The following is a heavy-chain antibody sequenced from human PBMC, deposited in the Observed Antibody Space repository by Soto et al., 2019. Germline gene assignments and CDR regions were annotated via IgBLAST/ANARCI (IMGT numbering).Heavy chain of an antibody. J-gene: IGHJ4*02. V-gene: IGHV1-18*01. CDR1: GYTFTNYG. D-gene: IGHD1-26*01. CDR2: ISAYNGET. Sequence: QVQLVQSGPEVKKPGASAKVSCQTSGYTFTNYGISWMRQVPGQGLEWMGGISAYNGETNYAQRFQGRVTMTTEISTNTAYMELGSLRSDDTAVYYCARASGTVVGTTSYWGQGTLVTVAS. CDR3: ARASGTVVGTTSY.